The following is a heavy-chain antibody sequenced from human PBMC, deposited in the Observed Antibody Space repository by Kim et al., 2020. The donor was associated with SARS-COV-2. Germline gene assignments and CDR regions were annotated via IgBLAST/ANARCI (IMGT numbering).Heavy chain of an antibody. V-gene: IGHV3-30-3*01. D-gene: IGHD3-10*01. Sequence: GGSLRLSCAASGFTFSSYAMHWVRQAPGKGLEWVAVISYDGSNKYYADSVKGRFTISRDNSKNTLYLQMNSLRAEDTAVYYCARPGADYGSGSYFDYWGQGTLVTVSS. CDR3: ARPGADYGSGSYFDY. CDR2: ISYDGSNK. J-gene: IGHJ4*02. CDR1: GFTFSSYA.